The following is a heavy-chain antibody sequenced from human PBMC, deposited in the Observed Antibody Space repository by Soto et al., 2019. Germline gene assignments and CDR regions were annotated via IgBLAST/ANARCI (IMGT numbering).Heavy chain of an antibody. J-gene: IGHJ4*02. CDR2: IYYIGST. D-gene: IGHD3-10*01. CDR1: GASISSNGYY. CDR3: ARWYGSSHYFDY. V-gene: IGHV4-39*01. Sequence: PSETLSLTCTVSGASISSNGYYWGWIRQPPGKGLEWIGLIYYIGSTDYNSSLKSRLTISVDTSKNQFSLKLSSVTAADTAVYYCARWYGSSHYFDYWGQGTLVTVSS.